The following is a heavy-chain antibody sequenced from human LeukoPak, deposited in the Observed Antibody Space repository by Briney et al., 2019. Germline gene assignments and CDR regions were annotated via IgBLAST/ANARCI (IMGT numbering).Heavy chain of an antibody. V-gene: IGHV3-21*01. CDR1: GFTFSSYS. J-gene: IGHJ6*03. Sequence: GGSLRLSCAASGFTFSSYSMNWVRQAPGKGLEWVSSISSSRSYIYYADSVKGRFTISRDNAKNSLYLQMNSLRAEDTAVYYCARETIYGDYKNYYYYMDVWGKGTTVTVSS. D-gene: IGHD4-17*01. CDR2: ISSSRSYI. CDR3: ARETIYGDYKNYYYYMDV.